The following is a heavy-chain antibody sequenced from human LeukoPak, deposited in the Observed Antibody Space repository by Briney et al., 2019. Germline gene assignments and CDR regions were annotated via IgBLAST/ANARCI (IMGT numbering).Heavy chain of an antibody. CDR1: GFTFSSYG. CDR2: IRYDGSNK. Sequence: GGSLRLSCAASGFTFSSYGMHWVRQAPGKGLEWVAFIRYDGSNKYYADSVKGRFTISRDNAKNSLYLQMNSLRAEDTAVYYCARGGPYDSSGYYPDNWFDPWGQGTLVTVSS. CDR3: ARGGPYDSSGYYPDNWFDP. J-gene: IGHJ5*02. D-gene: IGHD3-22*01. V-gene: IGHV3-30*02.